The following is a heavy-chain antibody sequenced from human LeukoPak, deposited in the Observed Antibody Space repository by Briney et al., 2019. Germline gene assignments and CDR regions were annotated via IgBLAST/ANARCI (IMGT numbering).Heavy chain of an antibody. J-gene: IGHJ3*02. V-gene: IGHV4-4*07. D-gene: IGHD6-13*01. CDR3: ARDLYSSRTNDAFVI. CDR2: IYTSGST. CDR1: GGSISSYY. Sequence: KPSETLSLTCTVSGGSISSYYWSWIRQPAGKGLEWIGRIYTSGSTNYNPSLKSRVTISVDTSKNQFSLKLSSVTAADTAVYYCARDLYSSRTNDAFVIWGQGTMVTVSS.